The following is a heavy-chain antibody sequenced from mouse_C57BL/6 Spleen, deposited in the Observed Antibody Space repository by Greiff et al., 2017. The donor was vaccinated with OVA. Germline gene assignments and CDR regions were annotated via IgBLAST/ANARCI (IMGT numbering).Heavy chain of an antibody. CDR1: GYAFSSSW. Sequence: QVHVKQSGPELVQPGASVKISCKASGYAFSSSWMNWVKQRPGKGLEWIGRIYPGDGDTNYNGKFKGKATLTADKSSSTAYMQLSSLTSEDAAVYFCARSDYVDYWGQGTTLTVSS. V-gene: IGHV1-82*01. J-gene: IGHJ2*01. CDR3: ARSDYVDY. CDR2: IYPGDGDT.